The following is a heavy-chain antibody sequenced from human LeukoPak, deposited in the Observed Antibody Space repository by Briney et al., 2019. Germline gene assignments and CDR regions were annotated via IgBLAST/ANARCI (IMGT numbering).Heavy chain of an antibody. J-gene: IGHJ4*02. CDR1: GFIFTNYA. Sequence: GGSLRLSCAASGFIFTNYAITWVRQAPGKGLEWVSAISGSGGSTYYGDSVKGRFTISRDNSKNTVYLQMNSLRAEDTVVYYCAKGLWTFDYWGQGTLVIASS. D-gene: IGHD3-16*01. CDR3: AKGLWTFDY. CDR2: ISGSGGST. V-gene: IGHV3-23*01.